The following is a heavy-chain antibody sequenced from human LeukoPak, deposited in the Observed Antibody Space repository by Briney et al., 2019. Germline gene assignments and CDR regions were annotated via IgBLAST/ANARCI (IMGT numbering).Heavy chain of an antibody. Sequence: GESLKISCNGSGYSFTSYWIGWVRQMPGKGLEWMGIIHPGDSDTRYSPSFQGQVTISADKSISTAYLQWSSLKASDTAMYYCAGGRITMVRGVIYGMDVWGQGTTVTVSS. CDR3: AGGRITMVRGVIYGMDV. J-gene: IGHJ6*02. D-gene: IGHD3-10*01. CDR1: GYSFTSYW. CDR2: IHPGDSDT. V-gene: IGHV5-51*01.